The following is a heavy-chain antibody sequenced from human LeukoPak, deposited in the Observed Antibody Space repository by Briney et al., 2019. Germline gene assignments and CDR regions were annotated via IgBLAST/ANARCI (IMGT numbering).Heavy chain of an antibody. CDR1: GGSISSYY. CDR2: IYYSGST. CDR3: ARVSIGVSLDY. J-gene: IGHJ4*02. V-gene: IGHV4-59*01. D-gene: IGHD3-22*01. Sequence: SETLSLTCTVSGGSISSYYWSWIRQPPGKGLEWIGYIYYSGSTNYNPSLKSRVTISVDTSKNQFSPKLSSVTAADTAVYYCARVSIGVSLDYWGQGTLVTVSS.